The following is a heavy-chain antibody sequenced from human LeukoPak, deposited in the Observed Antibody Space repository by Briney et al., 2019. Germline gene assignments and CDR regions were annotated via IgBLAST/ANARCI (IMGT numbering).Heavy chain of an antibody. V-gene: IGHV3-23*01. CDR3: AKERTQTTSFDY. CDR1: GYTFTSYA. J-gene: IGHJ4*02. D-gene: IGHD2/OR15-2a*01. Sequence: PGGSLRLSCAASGYTFTSYAMSWVRQAPGKGLEWVSAISRGGNGTYYADSVKGRYADSVKGRFTISRDNSKNTLYLQMNSLRAEDTTVYYCAKERTQTTSFDYWGQGTLVTVSS. CDR2: ISRGGNGT.